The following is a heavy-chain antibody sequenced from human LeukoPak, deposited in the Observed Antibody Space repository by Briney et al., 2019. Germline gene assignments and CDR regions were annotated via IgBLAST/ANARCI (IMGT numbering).Heavy chain of an antibody. V-gene: IGHV3-21*01. Sequence: PGGSLRLSCAASDFTFSSYTMNWVRQAPGKGLEWVSSISSSNNYIYYADSVKGRFTISRDNAKNSLYLQMNSLRAEDTAVYYCARTYYDFWSGYYPWGQGTLVTVSS. D-gene: IGHD3-3*01. J-gene: IGHJ5*02. CDR3: ARTYYDFWSGYYP. CDR1: DFTFSSYT. CDR2: ISSSNNYI.